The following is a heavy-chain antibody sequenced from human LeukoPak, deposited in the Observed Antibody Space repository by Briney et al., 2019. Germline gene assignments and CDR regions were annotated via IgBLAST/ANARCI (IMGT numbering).Heavy chain of an antibody. CDR2: IKQDGSEK. CDR1: GFTFSRYW. J-gene: IGHJ4*02. Sequence: PGGSLRLSCAASGFTFSRYWMSWVRQAPGQGLEWVANIKQDGSEKYYVDSVKGRFTISRDNAKNSLYLQMNSLRAEDTAVYYCAVATISYYFDYWGQGTLVTVSS. D-gene: IGHD5-12*01. CDR3: AVATISYYFDY. V-gene: IGHV3-7*01.